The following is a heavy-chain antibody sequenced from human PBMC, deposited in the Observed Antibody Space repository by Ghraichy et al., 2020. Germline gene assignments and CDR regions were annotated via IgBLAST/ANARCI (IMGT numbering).Heavy chain of an antibody. CDR2: ISAYNGNT. J-gene: IGHJ6*02. CDR3: ARAFSSGWLNYYYGMDV. V-gene: IGHV1-18*04. D-gene: IGHD6-19*01. CDR1: GYTFTSYG. Sequence: ASVKVSCKASGYTFTSYGISWVRQAPGQGLEWMGWISAYNGNTNYAQKLQGRVTMTTDTSTSTAYMELRSLRSDDTAVYYCARAFSSGWLNYYYGMDVWGQGTTVTVAS.